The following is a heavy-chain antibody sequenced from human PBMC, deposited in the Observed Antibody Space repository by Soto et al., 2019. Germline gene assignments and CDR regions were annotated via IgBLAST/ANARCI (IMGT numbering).Heavy chain of an antibody. CDR3: AFGFYDSSGYPCYY. J-gene: IGHJ1*01. D-gene: IGHD3-22*01. V-gene: IGHV5-51*01. CDR2: ISPGDSDT. CDR1: GYTITSYW. Sequence: GESLKISCKSSGYTITSYWIDWVRQMPGKGLEWMGIISPGDSDTKYSPSFQGQVTISADKSISTAYLQWSSLKASDTAMYYCAFGFYDSSGYPCYYWGQGTLVTGSS.